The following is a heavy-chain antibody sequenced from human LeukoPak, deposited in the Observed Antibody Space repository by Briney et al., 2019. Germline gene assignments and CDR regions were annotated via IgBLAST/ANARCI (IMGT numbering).Heavy chain of an antibody. V-gene: IGHV1-3*01. CDR1: GYTFTSYA. D-gene: IGHD3-22*01. J-gene: IGHJ4*02. CDR2: INAGNGNT. Sequence: ASVKVSCKASGYTFTSYAMHWVRQAPGQRLEWMGWINAGNGNTKYSQKFQGRVTITRDTSASTAYMELSSLRSEDTAVYYCARLAGYYDSSGYLDPFDYWGQGTLVTVSP. CDR3: ARLAGYYDSSGYLDPFDY.